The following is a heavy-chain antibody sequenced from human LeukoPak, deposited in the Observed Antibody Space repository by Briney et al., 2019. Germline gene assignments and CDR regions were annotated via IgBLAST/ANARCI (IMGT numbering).Heavy chain of an antibody. J-gene: IGHJ5*02. CDR3: ARGRRITIFGVVRRGNWFDP. Sequence: ASVKVSCKASGYTFTSYGISWVRQAPGQGLEWMGWISTYNGNTNYAQKLQGRVTMTTDTSTSTAYMELRSLRSDDTAVYYCARGRRITIFGVVRRGNWFDPWGQGTLVTVSS. CDR1: GYTFTSYG. V-gene: IGHV1-18*01. CDR2: ISTYNGNT. D-gene: IGHD3-3*01.